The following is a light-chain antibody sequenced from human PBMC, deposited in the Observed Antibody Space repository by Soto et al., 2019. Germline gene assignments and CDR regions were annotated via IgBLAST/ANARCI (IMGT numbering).Light chain of an antibody. CDR3: QQYGSSLTWT. V-gene: IGKV3-20*01. CDR1: QSVISNY. CDR2: AAS. J-gene: IGKJ1*01. Sequence: EVVLTQSPGTVSLSPGERVTLSCRASQSVISNYLAWYQQRPGQAPRLLIYAASSRATGIPDRFSGSGSGTDVTLSISSREPEDFAVYYCQQYGSSLTWTFGQGTKVEMK.